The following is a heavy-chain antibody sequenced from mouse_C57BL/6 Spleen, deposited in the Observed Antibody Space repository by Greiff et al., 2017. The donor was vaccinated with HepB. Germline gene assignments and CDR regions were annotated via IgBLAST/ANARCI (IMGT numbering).Heavy chain of an antibody. J-gene: IGHJ2*01. CDR1: GYTFTDYN. CDR2: INPNNGGT. V-gene: IGHV1-22*01. Sequence: VQLKESGPELVKPGASVKMSCKASGYTFTDYNMHWVKQSHGKSLEWIGYINPNNGGTSYNQKFKGKATLTVNKSSSTAYMELRSLTSEDSAVYYCARTNWDYFDYWGQGTTLTVSS. D-gene: IGHD4-1*01. CDR3: ARTNWDYFDY.